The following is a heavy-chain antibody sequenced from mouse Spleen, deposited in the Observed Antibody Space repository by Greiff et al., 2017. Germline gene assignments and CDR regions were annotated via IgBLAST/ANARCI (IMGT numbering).Heavy chain of an antibody. Sequence: EVQVVESGGGLVKPGGSLKLSCAASGFTFSSYGMSWVRQTPEKRLEWVATISGGGSYTYYPDSVKGRFTISRDNAKNNLYLQMSSLRSEDTALYYCARRGTTVVESYWYFDVWGAGTTVTVSS. J-gene: IGHJ1*01. V-gene: IGHV5-9-2*01. CDR3: ARRGTTVVESYWYFDV. D-gene: IGHD1-1*01. CDR1: GFTFSSYG. CDR2: ISGGGSYT.